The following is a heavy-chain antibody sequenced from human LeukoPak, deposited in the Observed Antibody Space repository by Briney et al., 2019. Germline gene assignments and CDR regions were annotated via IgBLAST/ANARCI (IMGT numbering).Heavy chain of an antibody. Sequence: SETLSLTCAVSGGSISSGGYSWSWIRQPPGKGLEWIGYIYYSGSTYYNPSLKSRVTISVDTSKNQFSLKLSSVTAADTAVYYCARDPTVAGQFDYWGQGTLVTVSS. J-gene: IGHJ4*02. CDR1: GGSISSGGYS. CDR2: IYYSGST. D-gene: IGHD6-19*01. V-gene: IGHV4-30-4*07. CDR3: ARDPTVAGQFDY.